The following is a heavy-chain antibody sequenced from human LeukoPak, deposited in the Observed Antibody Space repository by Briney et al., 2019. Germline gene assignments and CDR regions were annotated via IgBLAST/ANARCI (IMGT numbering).Heavy chain of an antibody. V-gene: IGHV3-48*03. D-gene: IGHD4-17*01. J-gene: IGHJ4*02. Sequence: PGGSLRLSCAASGFTFSSYEMNWVRQAPGKGLEWVSYISSSGSTIYYADSVKGRFTIPRDNAKNSLYLRMNSLRAEDTAVYYCARDRGFSESNDYGDYAGYWGQGTLVTVSS. CDR2: ISSSGSTI. CDR1: GFTFSSYE. CDR3: ARDRGFSESNDYGDYAGY.